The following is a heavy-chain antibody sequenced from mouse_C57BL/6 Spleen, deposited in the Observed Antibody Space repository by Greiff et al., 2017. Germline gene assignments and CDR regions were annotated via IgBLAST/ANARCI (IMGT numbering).Heavy chain of an antibody. CDR3: TTSSSGYGSMDY. J-gene: IGHJ4*01. Sequence: VQLQQSGAELVRPGASVKLSCTASGFNIKDYYMHWVKQRPEQGLEWIGRIDPEDGDTEYAPKFQGKATMTADTSSHTAYLQLSSLTSEDTDVYYCTTSSSGYGSMDYWGQGTSVTVSS. CDR2: IDPEDGDT. CDR1: GFNIKDYY. D-gene: IGHD3-2*02. V-gene: IGHV14-1*01.